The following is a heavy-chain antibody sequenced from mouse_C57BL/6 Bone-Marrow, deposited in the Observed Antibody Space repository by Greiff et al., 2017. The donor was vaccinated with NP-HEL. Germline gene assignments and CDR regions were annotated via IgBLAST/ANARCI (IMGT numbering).Heavy chain of an antibody. CDR1: GYTFTSYW. Sequence: QVQLQQPGAELVKPGASVKLSCKASGYTFTSYWMQWVKQRPGQGLEWIGEIDPSDSYTNYNQKFKGKATLTVDTSSSTAYMRLSSLTSEDSAVYYCARAATVVGFDYWGQGTTLTVSS. CDR3: ARAATVVGFDY. D-gene: IGHD1-1*01. CDR2: IDPSDSYT. V-gene: IGHV1-50*01. J-gene: IGHJ2*01.